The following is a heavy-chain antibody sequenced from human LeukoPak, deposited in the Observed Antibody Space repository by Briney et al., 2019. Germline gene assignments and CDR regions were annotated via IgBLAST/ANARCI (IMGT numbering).Heavy chain of an antibody. V-gene: IGHV4-59*01. D-gene: IGHD1-26*01. CDR3: ASGIKSILVGAHDAFDI. J-gene: IGHJ3*02. CDR1: GGSISSYY. CDR2: IYYSGST. Sequence: PSETLSLTCTVSGGSISSYYWNWIRQPPGKGLEWIGYIYYSGSTNYNPSLKSRVTISVDTSKNQFSLKLSSVTAADTAVYYCASGIKSILVGAHDAFDIWGQGTMVIVSS.